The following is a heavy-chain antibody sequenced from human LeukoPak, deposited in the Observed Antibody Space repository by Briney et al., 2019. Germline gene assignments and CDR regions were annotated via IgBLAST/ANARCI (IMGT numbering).Heavy chain of an antibody. Sequence: TGGSLRLSCVASGFIFTSYGMHWVRQAPGKGLQWVALISSNGNNERYADSVKGRFSISRDNSKNTMYPRMNSLRAEDTAIYYCTRIKYSTSWSGDYWGQGALVTVSS. V-gene: IGHV3-30*19. J-gene: IGHJ4*02. CDR2: ISSNGNNE. CDR1: GFIFTSYG. CDR3: TRIKYSTSWSGDY. D-gene: IGHD6-13*01.